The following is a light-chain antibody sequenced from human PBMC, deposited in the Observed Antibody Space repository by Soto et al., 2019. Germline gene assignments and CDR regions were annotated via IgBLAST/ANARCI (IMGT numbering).Light chain of an antibody. Sequence: QSALTQPASVSGSPGQSITISCTGTSSDVGGYNYVSWYQQHPGKAPKLMIYEVSNRPSGVSNRFSGYKSGNTASLTISGLQAEDAADYYCSSYTSSSTLVFGGGTKLTVL. J-gene: IGLJ2*01. V-gene: IGLV2-14*01. CDR2: EVS. CDR3: SSYTSSSTLV. CDR1: SSDVGGYNY.